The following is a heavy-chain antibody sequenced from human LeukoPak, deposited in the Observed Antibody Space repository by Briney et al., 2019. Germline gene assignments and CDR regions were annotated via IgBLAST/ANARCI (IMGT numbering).Heavy chain of an antibody. CDR1: GFTLISHS. V-gene: IGHV3-23*01. J-gene: IGHJ4*02. CDR2: ISGSGGST. D-gene: IGHD6-13*01. Sequence: GGSLRLSCAASGFTLISHSMNWVRQAPGKGLEWVSAISGSGGSTYYADSVKGRFTISRDNSKNTLYLQMNSLRAEDTAVYYCVSSSWSDPTFDYWGQGTLVTVSS. CDR3: VSSSWSDPTFDY.